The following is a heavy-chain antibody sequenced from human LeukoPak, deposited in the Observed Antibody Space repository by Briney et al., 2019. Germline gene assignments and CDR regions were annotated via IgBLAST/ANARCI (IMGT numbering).Heavy chain of an antibody. CDR1: GFTFSSYA. Sequence: GGSLTLSCAASGFTFSSYAMSWVRQAPGKGLEWVSAISGSGGSTYYADSVKGRFTISRDNSKNTLYLQMNSLRAEDTAVYYCAKGSDYYYYYGMDVWGQGTTVTVSS. CDR3: AKGSDYYYYYGMDV. J-gene: IGHJ6*02. V-gene: IGHV3-23*01. CDR2: ISGSGGST.